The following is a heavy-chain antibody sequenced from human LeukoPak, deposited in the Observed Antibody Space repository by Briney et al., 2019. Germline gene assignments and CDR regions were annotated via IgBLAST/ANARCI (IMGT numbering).Heavy chain of an antibody. CDR2: INPNSGGT. CDR3: AREAYSSDLS. D-gene: IGHD6-25*01. CDR1: GYTFAGYY. J-gene: IGHJ5*02. V-gene: IGHV1-2*06. Sequence: ASVTVSCKASGYTFAGYYMHWVRQAPGQGLEWMGRINPNSGGTNYAQKFQGRVTMTRDTSISTAYMELSRLRSDDTAVYYCAREAYSSDLSWGQGTLVTVSS.